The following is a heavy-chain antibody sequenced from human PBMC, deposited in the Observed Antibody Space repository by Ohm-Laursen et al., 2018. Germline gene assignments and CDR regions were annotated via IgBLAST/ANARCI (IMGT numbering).Heavy chain of an antibody. CDR2: IDWDDAK. CDR3: ARIQSTSCRDDY. V-gene: IGHV2-70*11. D-gene: IGHD2-2*01. J-gene: IGHJ4*02. CDR1: GFSLNTGGMC. Sequence: TQTLTLTCTFSGFSLNTGGMCVSWIRQPPGKALEWLARIDWDDAKYYNTSLKTRLTISKEPSKNQVVLTMTNMDPVDTATYYCARIQSTSCRDDYWGQGTLVTVSS.